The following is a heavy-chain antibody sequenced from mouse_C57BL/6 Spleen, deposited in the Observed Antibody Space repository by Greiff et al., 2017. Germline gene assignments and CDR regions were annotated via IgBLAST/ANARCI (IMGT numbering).Heavy chain of an antibody. Sequence: EVQLVESGGGLVKPGGSLKLSCAASGFTFSDYGMHWVRQAPEKGLEWVAYISSGSSTIYYADTVKGRFTISRDNAKNTLFLQMTSLRSEATAMYYCARDYYGSSGYFDYWGQGTTLTVSS. CDR2: ISSGSSTI. J-gene: IGHJ2*01. D-gene: IGHD1-1*01. V-gene: IGHV5-17*01. CDR1: GFTFSDYG. CDR3: ARDYYGSSGYFDY.